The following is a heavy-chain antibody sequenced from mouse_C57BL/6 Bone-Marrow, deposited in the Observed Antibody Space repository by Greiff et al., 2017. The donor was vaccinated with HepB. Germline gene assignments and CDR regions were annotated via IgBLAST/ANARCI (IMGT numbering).Heavy chain of an antibody. CDR1: GYAFTNYL. V-gene: IGHV1-54*01. CDR2: INPGSGGT. D-gene: IGHD1-1*01. Sequence: QVQLQQSGAELVRPGTSVKVSCKASGYAFTNYLIEWVKQRPGQGLEWIGVINPGSGGTNYNEKFKGKATLTADKSSSTAYMQLSSLTSEDSAVYFCAHYGSRYWYFDVWGTGTTVTVPS. J-gene: IGHJ1*03. CDR3: AHYGSRYWYFDV.